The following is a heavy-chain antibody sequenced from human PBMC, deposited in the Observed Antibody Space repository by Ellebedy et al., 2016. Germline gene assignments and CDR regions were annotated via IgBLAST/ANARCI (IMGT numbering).Heavy chain of an antibody. V-gene: IGHV3-23*01. CDR2: ISAGSDTT. J-gene: IGHJ4*02. CDR3: RQGHYADL. D-gene: IGHD4-17*01. CDR1: GLNLNTFF. Sequence: GGSLRLPXIASGLNLNTFFMSWVRQAPGKGLEWVSTISAGSDTTRLADSVKGRFTISRDSSKNSVYLRMNNLRVEDTAVYYCRQGHYADLWGQGTLVTVSS.